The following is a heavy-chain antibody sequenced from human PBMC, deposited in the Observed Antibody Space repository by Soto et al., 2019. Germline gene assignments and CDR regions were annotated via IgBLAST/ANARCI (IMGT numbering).Heavy chain of an antibody. V-gene: IGHV4-34*01. Sequence: QVQLQQWGAGLLKPSETLSLTCAVYGGSFSGYYWSWIRQPPGMGLEWIGEINHSGSTNYNPSLKSRVTISVDTSKNQFSLKLSSVTAADTAVYYCARGWHSSSFFDYWGQGTLVTVSS. CDR2: INHSGST. CDR3: ARGWHSSSFFDY. J-gene: IGHJ4*02. CDR1: GGSFSGYY. D-gene: IGHD6-6*01.